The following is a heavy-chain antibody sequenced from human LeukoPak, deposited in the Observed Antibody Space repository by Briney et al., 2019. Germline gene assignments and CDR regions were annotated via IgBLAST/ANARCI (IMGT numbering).Heavy chain of an antibody. D-gene: IGHD5-18*01. V-gene: IGHV4-39*01. Sequence: NAWETLSLTCTVSGGSISSSSYYWGSIRKPPGKGLEWIGSIYYSGSTYYNPSLKSRVTISVDTSKNQFSLKLSSVTAADTAVYYCASYTPIVTGEYDDRGQVILVTVSS. J-gene: IGHJ4*02. CDR2: IYYSGST. CDR3: ASYTPIVTGEYDD. CDR1: GGSISSSSYY.